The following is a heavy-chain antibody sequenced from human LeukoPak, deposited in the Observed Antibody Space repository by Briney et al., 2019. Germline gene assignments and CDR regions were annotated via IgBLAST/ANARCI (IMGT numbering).Heavy chain of an antibody. D-gene: IGHD6-19*01. V-gene: IGHV4-34*01. Sequence: SETLSLTCAVYGGSFSGYYWSWIRHPPGNGLEWIGEINHSGSTNYNPSLKSRVTISVDTSKNQFSLKLSSVTAADTAVYYCARSLYASSNNLFDPWGQGTLVTVSS. CDR2: INHSGST. CDR1: GGSFSGYY. J-gene: IGHJ5*02. CDR3: ARSLYASSNNLFDP.